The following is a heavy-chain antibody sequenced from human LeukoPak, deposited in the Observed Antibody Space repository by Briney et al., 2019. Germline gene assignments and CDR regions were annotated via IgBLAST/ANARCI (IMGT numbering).Heavy chain of an antibody. CDR2: INHSGST. CDR3: ARYRSGYSSGWDHDY. Sequence: SETLSLTCAAYGGSFSGYYWSWIRQPPGKGLEWIGEINHSGSTNYNPSLKSRVTISVDTSKNQFSLKLSSVTAADTAVYYCARYRSGYSSGWDHDYWGQGTLVTVSS. V-gene: IGHV4-34*01. D-gene: IGHD6-19*01. CDR1: GGSFSGYY. J-gene: IGHJ4*02.